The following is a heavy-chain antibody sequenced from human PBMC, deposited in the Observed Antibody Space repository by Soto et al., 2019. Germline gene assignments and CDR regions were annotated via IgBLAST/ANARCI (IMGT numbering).Heavy chain of an antibody. V-gene: IGHV1-18*01. CDR2: ISAYNGNT. CDR1: GYTFPSYG. CDR3: ARWGVVVAAILSYYGMDV. Sequence: ASVKVSCKASGYTFPSYGISWVRQAPGQGLEWMGWISAYNGNTNYAQKLQGRVTMTTDTSTSTAYMELRSLRSDDTAVYYCARWGVVVAAILSYYGMDVWGQGTTVTVSS. J-gene: IGHJ6*02. D-gene: IGHD2-15*01.